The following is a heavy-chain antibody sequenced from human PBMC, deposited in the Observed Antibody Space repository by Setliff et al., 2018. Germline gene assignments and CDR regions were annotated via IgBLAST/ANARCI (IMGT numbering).Heavy chain of an antibody. Sequence: GGSLRLSCAVSGLRFSDAWVSWVRQAPGKGLEWAGRIKSYGSGGTIDYAAPVEGRFTISRDNSKSSVYLQMNNLRVEDTAIYYCAKDRVNDGVWDFDSWGQGTLVTVSS. CDR3: AKDRVNDGVWDFDS. V-gene: IGHV3-15*01. J-gene: IGHJ4*02. CDR1: GLRFSDAW. CDR2: IKSYGSGGTI. D-gene: IGHD2-8*01.